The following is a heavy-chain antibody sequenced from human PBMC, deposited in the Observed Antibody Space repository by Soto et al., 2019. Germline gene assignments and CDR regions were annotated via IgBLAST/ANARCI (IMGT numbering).Heavy chain of an antibody. Sequence: QVQLQESGPGLVEPSGTRSITCTVSGGSISSSNWGSWVRQPPGKGLEWIAEIYHSVNSNYNPSLTSRVTISVVKSTNQFSLNMSPVTSAATALYYCARIKTTPNDAFDIWGHGTMVTVSS. V-gene: IGHV4-4*02. J-gene: IGHJ3*02. CDR2: IYHSVNS. D-gene: IGHD1-1*01. CDR1: GGSISSSNW. CDR3: ARIKTTPNDAFDI.